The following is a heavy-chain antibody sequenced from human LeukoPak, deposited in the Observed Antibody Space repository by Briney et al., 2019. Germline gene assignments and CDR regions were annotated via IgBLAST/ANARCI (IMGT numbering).Heavy chain of an antibody. V-gene: IGHV4-59*08. D-gene: IGHD3-16*01. CDR1: GGSISSYY. J-gene: IGHJ5*02. CDR3: ARGGAGGVTAYRRGWFDP. CDR2: IYSSGST. Sequence: PSETLSLTCAVSGGSISSYYWTWIRQPPGRGLEWVGYIYSSGSTNYNPSLKSRVTISVDTSKNQFSLKLSSVTAADTAVYYCARGGAGGVTAYRRGWFDPWGQGTLVTVSS.